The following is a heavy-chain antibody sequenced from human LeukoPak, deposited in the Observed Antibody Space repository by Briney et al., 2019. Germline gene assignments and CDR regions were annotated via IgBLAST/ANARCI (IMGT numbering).Heavy chain of an antibody. CDR3: ARDHNDGYFDY. Sequence: GGSLRLSCAASGSTPSNFWMSWVRPAPEEGLGWVANIKQDGSDKYYVDSVKGRFTISRDNAKNSLYLQMDSLRAEDTAVYYCARDHNDGYFDYWGQGTLVTVSS. V-gene: IGHV3-7*01. D-gene: IGHD1-1*01. J-gene: IGHJ4*02. CDR2: IKQDGSDK. CDR1: GSTPSNFW.